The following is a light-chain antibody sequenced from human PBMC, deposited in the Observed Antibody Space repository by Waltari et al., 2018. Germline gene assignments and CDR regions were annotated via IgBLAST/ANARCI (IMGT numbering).Light chain of an antibody. V-gene: IGKV3-11*01. CDR2: DAS. CDR1: QSVSNY. J-gene: IGKJ3*01. Sequence: EILLTQSPATLSSSPGERATLSCRASQSVSNYLAGYQQKPGQAPRPRISDASKRATGIPARFSGSGSGTDFTLTISSLEPEDFAVYYCQHRRNWQGTFGPGTKVDI. CDR3: QHRRNWQGT.